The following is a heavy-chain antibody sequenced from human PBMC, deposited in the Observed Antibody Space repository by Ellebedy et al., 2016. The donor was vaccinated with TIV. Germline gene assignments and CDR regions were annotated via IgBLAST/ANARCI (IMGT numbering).Heavy chain of an antibody. CDR2: ISWNSGNI. CDR1: KFTVSYNY. CDR3: ARTQFTSGGSCYSL. V-gene: IGHV3-9*01. D-gene: IGHD2-15*01. J-gene: IGHJ4*02. Sequence: GGSLRLSCAASKFTVSYNYMNWVRQAPGKGLEWVSGISWNSGNIGYADSVKGRFTISRDNAKNSLYLQMNSLRAEDTAVYYCARTQFTSGGSCYSLWGQGTLVTVSS.